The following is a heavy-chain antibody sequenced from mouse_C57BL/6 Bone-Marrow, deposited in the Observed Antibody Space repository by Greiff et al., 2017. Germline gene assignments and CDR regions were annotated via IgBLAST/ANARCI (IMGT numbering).Heavy chain of an antibody. CDR2: INPNNGGT. CDR1: GYTFTDYY. V-gene: IGHV1-26*01. CDR3: ARWFYYSSSYWYFDV. Sequence: VQLQQSGPELVKPGASVKISCKASGYTFTDYYMNWVKQSHGQSLEWIGDINPNNGGTSYNQKFKGKATLTVDKSSSTAYMELRSLTSEDSAVYYCARWFYYSSSYWYFDVWGTGTTVTVSS. J-gene: IGHJ1*03. D-gene: IGHD1-1*01.